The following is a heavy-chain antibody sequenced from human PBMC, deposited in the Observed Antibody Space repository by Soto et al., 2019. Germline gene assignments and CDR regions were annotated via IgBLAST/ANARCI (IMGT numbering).Heavy chain of an antibody. CDR1: GFPFGDYW. D-gene: IGHD3-3*01. CDR2: MKKDGSEK. Sequence: EVLLVESGGALVQRWGSLRLSCAASGFPFGDYWMSWVRQAPGKGLEWVAHMKKDGSEKYYVDSVKGRFTVSRDNTKNSLYLQMNSLRAEDTAVYYCAKLGSGYYTGLYFEYWGQGTLVTVSS. V-gene: IGHV3-7*03. J-gene: IGHJ4*02. CDR3: AKLGSGYYTGLYFEY.